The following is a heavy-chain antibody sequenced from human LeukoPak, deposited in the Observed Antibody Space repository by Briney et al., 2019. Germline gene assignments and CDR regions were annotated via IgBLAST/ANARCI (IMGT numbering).Heavy chain of an antibody. D-gene: IGHD1-26*01. CDR1: GYTFTSYG. CDR2: ISACNCNT. J-gene: IGHJ4*02. CDR3: ARDYGPGSVDCFDY. V-gene: IGHV1-18*01. Sequence: ASVTVSFKASGYTFTSYGISWVRQAPGQGLEWMGWISACNCNTNYAQKLQGRVTMTTDTSTSTAYMELRSLRSDDTAVYYCARDYGPGSVDCFDYWGQGSLVTGSS.